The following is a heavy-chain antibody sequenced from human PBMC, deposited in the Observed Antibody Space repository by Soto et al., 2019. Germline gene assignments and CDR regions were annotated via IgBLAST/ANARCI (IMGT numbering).Heavy chain of an antibody. J-gene: IGHJ4*02. CDR2: ISHSGNT. D-gene: IGHD2-15*01. CDR1: GGSIISGY. Sequence: SETLSLTCTVSGGSIISGYWSWIRQPPGKGLEWIGYISHSGNTNYNPSAKSRVTLSVDTPKNQFSLRLSSVTTADTAVYYCAGLRVYAGSPIDYWGQGTLVTVSS. CDR3: AGLRVYAGSPIDY. V-gene: IGHV4-59*01.